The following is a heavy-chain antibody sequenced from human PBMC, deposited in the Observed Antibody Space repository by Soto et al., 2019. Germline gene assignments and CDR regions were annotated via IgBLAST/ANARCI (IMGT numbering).Heavy chain of an antibody. CDR1: GGSISIYY. Sequence: SETLSLTCTVSGGSISIYYWSWIRHPPGKGLEWIGYIYYSGSTNYNPSLKSRVTISVDTSKNQFSLKLSSVTAADTAVYYCARAVAGTRGDFDYWGQGTLVTVSS. CDR3: ARAVAGTRGDFDY. CDR2: IYYSGST. D-gene: IGHD6-19*01. V-gene: IGHV4-59*01. J-gene: IGHJ4*02.